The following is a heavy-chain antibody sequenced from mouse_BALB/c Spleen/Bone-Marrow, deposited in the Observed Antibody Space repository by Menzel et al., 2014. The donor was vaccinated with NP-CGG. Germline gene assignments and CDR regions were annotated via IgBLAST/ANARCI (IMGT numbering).Heavy chain of an antibody. D-gene: IGHD2-12*01. CDR3: ARNSDHYSLDY. Sequence: VMLVESGPGLVQPSQSLSITCTVSGFSSTQYTIYWIRQSPGKGLEWLGVVWTGGSTDYNATFISRLTITKDNSKSQVFFKMTSLEPTDTAIYYCARNSDHYSLDYWGQGTSVTVPS. CDR1: GFSSTQYT. V-gene: IGHV2-2*02. CDR2: VWTGGST. J-gene: IGHJ4*01.